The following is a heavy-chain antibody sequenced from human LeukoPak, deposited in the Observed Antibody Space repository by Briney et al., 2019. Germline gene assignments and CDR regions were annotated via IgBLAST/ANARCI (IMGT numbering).Heavy chain of an antibody. CDR1: GFTFTDYE. V-gene: IGHV3-48*03. D-gene: IGHD3-16*02. CDR2: ISTNGDVI. J-gene: IGHJ4*02. Sequence: PGGSLRLSCVATGFTFTDYEINWVRQAPGKGLEWVAHISTNGDVINYANSVKGRFTISRDNAKNSLYLQMNSLRAEDTAVYYCARDSDDYVWGSYRYVLGYWGQGTLVTVSS. CDR3: ARDSDDYVWGSYRYVLGY.